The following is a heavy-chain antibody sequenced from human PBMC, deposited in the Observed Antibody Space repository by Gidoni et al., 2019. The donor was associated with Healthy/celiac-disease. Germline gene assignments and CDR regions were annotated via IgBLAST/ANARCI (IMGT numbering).Heavy chain of an antibody. D-gene: IGHD1-7*01. J-gene: IGHJ4*02. CDR3: ARIRGGYNGNFSFIDN. CDR2: ISFDGNNK. Sequence: QVQLVESGGGVVQPGRSLRLSCAASGFTFSSYAMHWVRQAPGRGLEWVAVISFDGNNKYYADSVKGRLTISRDNSRNTRYLQMEGRRAGETAGYYGARIRGGYNGNFSFIDNGGQGTRVTVSS. CDR1: GFTFSSYA. V-gene: IGHV3-30-3*01.